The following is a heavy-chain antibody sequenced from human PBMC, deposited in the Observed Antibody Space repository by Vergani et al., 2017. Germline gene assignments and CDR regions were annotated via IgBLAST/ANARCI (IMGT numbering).Heavy chain of an antibody. CDR3: ATDRRVVRGRKDWFDP. Sequence: QVQLQESGPGLVKPSQTLSLTCTVSGGSISSGGYFWSWIRQHPGKGLEWIGYIYYSGSTYYNPSLKSRVTVSLDTSKNQLFLNGVDTAVYYCATDRRVVRGRKDWFDPWGQGTLVTVSS. V-gene: IGHV4-31*03. CDR1: GGSISSGGYF. D-gene: IGHD3-10*01. J-gene: IGHJ5*02. CDR2: IYYSGST.